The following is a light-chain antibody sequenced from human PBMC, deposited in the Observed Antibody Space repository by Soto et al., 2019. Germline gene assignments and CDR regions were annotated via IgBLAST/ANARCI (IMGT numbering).Light chain of an antibody. Sequence: EGVMTQSPVTLSLSPGERATLSCRASQSVSSLLAWYQQKPGQAPRLLIYRASTRATGVSGRFSGSGSGTEFTLTITSLQSEDFAVYYCQQYTDWPITFGQGTRLEIK. J-gene: IGKJ5*01. V-gene: IGKV3-15*01. CDR2: RAS. CDR1: QSVSSL. CDR3: QQYTDWPIT.